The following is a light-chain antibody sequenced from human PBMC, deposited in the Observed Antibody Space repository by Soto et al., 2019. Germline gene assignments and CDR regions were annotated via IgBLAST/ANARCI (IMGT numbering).Light chain of an antibody. CDR2: EVS. V-gene: IGLV2-14*03. J-gene: IGLJ1*01. CDR1: SSDIAAYDL. CDR3: ASFDPGIIYV. Sequence: QSVLTQPASVSGSPGQSFTISCRGTSSDIAAYDLVSWYQQHLGRDPKLIRYEVSHRFSGLSYRFSGFKSGNTSSLTISGLQHEEAADYYGASFDPGIIYVFGSGTKVTV.